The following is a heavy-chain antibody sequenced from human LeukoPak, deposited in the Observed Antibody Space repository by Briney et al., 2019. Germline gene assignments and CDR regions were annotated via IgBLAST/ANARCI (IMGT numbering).Heavy chain of an antibody. CDR1: GFTFSSYA. D-gene: IGHD1-14*01. Sequence: GGSLRLSCAASGFTFSSYAMSWVRQAPGKGLEWVSAISGSGGSTYYADSVKGRFTISRDSSKNTLYLQMNSLRAEDTAVYYCAKTPNHLTLLFDYWGQGTLVTVSS. V-gene: IGHV3-23*01. CDR2: ISGSGGST. CDR3: AKTPNHLTLLFDY. J-gene: IGHJ4*02.